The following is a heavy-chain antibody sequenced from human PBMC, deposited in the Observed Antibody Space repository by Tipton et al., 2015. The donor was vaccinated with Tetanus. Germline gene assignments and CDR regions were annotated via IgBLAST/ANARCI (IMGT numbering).Heavy chain of an antibody. V-gene: IGHV3-66*01. Sequence: SLRLSCAASGFTFSTYWMSWVRQAPGKGLEWVSVIYSVGSTYYADSVKGRFTISRDNFKNTLYLQMNSLRAEDTAVYYCARDGAFDYWGQGTLATVSS. J-gene: IGHJ4*02. CDR2: IYSVGST. CDR1: GFTFSTYW. D-gene: IGHD3-16*01. CDR3: ARDGAFDY.